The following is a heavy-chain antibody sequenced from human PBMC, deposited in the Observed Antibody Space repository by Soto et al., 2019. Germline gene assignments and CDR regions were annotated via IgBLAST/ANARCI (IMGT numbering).Heavy chain of an antibody. Sequence: EVQLLESGGGLVQPGGSLRLSCAASGFTFSNYAMTWVRQAPGKGLEWVSGISGRGSSIYYADSVKGRFTISRDNSKSTLYLQMNSLRAEDTAVYYCAKGGDSSSWKNWFDPWGQGTLVTVSS. CDR1: GFTFSNYA. CDR2: ISGRGSSI. V-gene: IGHV3-23*01. J-gene: IGHJ5*02. D-gene: IGHD6-13*01. CDR3: AKGGDSSSWKNWFDP.